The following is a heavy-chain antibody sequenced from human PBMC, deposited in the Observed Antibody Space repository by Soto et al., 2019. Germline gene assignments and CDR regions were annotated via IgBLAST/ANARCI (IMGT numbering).Heavy chain of an antibody. CDR2: IYYSGST. CDR1: GGSISSGGYY. D-gene: IGHD5-18*01. V-gene: IGHV4-31*03. CDR3: ARGERGYSYLTFDY. J-gene: IGHJ4*02. Sequence: QVQLQESGPGLVKPSQTLSLTCTVSGGSISSGGYYWSWIRQHPGKGLEWIGYIYYSGSTYYNPSHKSRVTISVDTSKNQFSLKLSSVTAADTAVYYCARGERGYSYLTFDYWGQGTLVTVSS.